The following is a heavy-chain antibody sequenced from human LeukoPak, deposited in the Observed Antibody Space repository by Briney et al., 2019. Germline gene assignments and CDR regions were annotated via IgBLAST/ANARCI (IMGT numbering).Heavy chain of an antibody. CDR1: GFTFSSYA. J-gene: IGHJ4*02. D-gene: IGHD6-13*01. CDR3: AKCRSESIAAAGNH. Sequence: PGGSLRLSCAASGFTFSSYAMSWVRQAPGKGLEWVAFIRYDGSNKYYADSVKGRFTISRDNSKNTLYLEMNSLRVEDTAVYYCAKCRSESIAAAGNHWGQGTLVTVSS. V-gene: IGHV3-30*02. CDR2: IRYDGSNK.